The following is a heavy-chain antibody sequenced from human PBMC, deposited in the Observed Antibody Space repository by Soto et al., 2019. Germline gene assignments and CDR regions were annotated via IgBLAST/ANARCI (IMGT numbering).Heavy chain of an antibody. J-gene: IGHJ6*02. CDR1: GGTFSSYT. CDR2: VIPILGIA. CDR3: ARDIYGMDV. Sequence: QVQLVQSGAEVKKPGSSVKVSCKASGGTFSSYTISWVRQAPGQGLEWMGRVIPILGIANYAQKFEGRVTITAHKSTSTADMELSSLRSEDTAVYYCARDIYGMDVWGQGTTVTVSS. V-gene: IGHV1-69*08.